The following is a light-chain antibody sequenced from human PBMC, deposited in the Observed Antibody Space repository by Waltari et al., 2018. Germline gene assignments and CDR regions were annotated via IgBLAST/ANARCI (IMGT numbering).Light chain of an antibody. CDR1: QSISSY. CDR2: AAS. CDR3: QQSYSTLRT. J-gene: IGKJ1*01. Sequence: DIQMTQSPSSLSASVGDRVTITCRASQSISSYLNWYQQKPGKAPKLLIYAASSLQSGVLSRFSGSGSGTDFTLTISSLQPEDFATYYCQQSYSTLRTFGQGTKVEIK. V-gene: IGKV1-39*01.